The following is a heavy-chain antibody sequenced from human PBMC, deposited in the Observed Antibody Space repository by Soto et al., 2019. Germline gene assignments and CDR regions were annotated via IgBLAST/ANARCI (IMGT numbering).Heavy chain of an antibody. CDR3: AKDRNYPRDQFHY. CDR2: IWFDGNKQ. Sequence: GGSLRLSCAASGFTFGNYGMHWVRQAPGKGLEWVAVIWFDGNKQHYADSVKGRFTISRDNSKNTLYVQMTSLRAEDTAVYYCAKDRNYPRDQFHYWGQGTLVTVSS. J-gene: IGHJ4*02. D-gene: IGHD1-7*01. CDR1: GFTFGNYG. V-gene: IGHV3-33*06.